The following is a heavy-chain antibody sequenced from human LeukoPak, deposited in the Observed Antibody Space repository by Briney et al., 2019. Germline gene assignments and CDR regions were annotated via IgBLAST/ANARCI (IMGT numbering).Heavy chain of an antibody. CDR1: GFTFSSYA. Sequence: PGGSPRLSCAASGFTFSSYAMSWVRQAPGKGLEWVSAISGSGGSTYYADSAKGRFTISRDNSKNTLYLQMNSLRAEDTAVYYCAKEDFWSGYPPSQPNDYWGQGTLVTVSS. V-gene: IGHV3-23*01. CDR3: AKEDFWSGYPPSQPNDY. J-gene: IGHJ4*02. CDR2: ISGSGGST. D-gene: IGHD3-3*01.